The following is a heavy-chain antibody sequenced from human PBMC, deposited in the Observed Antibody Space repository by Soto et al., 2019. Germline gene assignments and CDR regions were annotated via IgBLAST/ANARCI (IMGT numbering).Heavy chain of an antibody. D-gene: IGHD3-22*01. CDR3: ARRVDYYDSSGDANDI. J-gene: IGHJ3*02. CDR1: GGSFSGYY. V-gene: IGHV4-34*01. Sequence: QVQVQQWGAGLLKPSETLSLTCAVYGGSFSGYYWSWIRQPPGKGLEWIGEINHSGGTNYNPSLKSRVTISVDTSKNQFSLKLTSVTAADTAVYYCARRVDYYDSSGDANDIWGQGTMVTVSS. CDR2: INHSGGT.